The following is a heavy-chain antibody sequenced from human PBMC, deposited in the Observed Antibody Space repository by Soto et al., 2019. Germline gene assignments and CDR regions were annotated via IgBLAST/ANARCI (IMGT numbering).Heavy chain of an antibody. J-gene: IGHJ4*02. V-gene: IGHV3-33*01. CDR3: ARDPVVPAARGIDY. D-gene: IGHD2-2*01. CDR2: IWYDGSNK. CDR1: GFTFSSYG. Sequence: ESGGGVVQPGRSLRLSCAASGFTFSSYGMHWVRQAPGKGLEWVAVIWYDGSNKYYADSVKGRFTISRDNSKNTLYLQMNSLRAEDTAVYYCARDPVVPAARGIDYWGQGTLVTVSS.